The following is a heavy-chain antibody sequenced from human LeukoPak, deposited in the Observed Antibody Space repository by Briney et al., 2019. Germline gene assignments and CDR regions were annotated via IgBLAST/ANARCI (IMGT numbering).Heavy chain of an antibody. Sequence: GGSLRLSCAASGFTVSNNYMSWVRQAPGKGLEWVSSIYSAGSTYYADSVKGRFTISRDNSKNTLYLQMNSLRAEDTAVYYCAKVGRYFDWLSAFDIWGQGTMVTVSS. CDR1: GFTVSNNY. V-gene: IGHV3-53*01. CDR2: IYSAGST. CDR3: AKVGRYFDWLSAFDI. D-gene: IGHD3-9*01. J-gene: IGHJ3*02.